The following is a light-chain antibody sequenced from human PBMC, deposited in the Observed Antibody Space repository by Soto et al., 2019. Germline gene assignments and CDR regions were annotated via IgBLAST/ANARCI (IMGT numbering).Light chain of an antibody. V-gene: IGKV1-33*01. CDR3: QQYDNLPYT. J-gene: IGKJ2*01. Sequence: DIQMTQSPSSLSASVGDRITITCQASQGISDYLNWYQHKPGKAPKLLIFDASNLEAGVPSRFTGSGSGTHFTFTISSLQPEDFAIYYCQQYDNLPYTFGQGTRLEIK. CDR1: QGISDY. CDR2: DAS.